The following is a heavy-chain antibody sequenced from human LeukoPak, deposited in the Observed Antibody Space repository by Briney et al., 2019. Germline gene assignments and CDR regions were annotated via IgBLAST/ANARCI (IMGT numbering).Heavy chain of an antibody. CDR3: ARARYNWNDVADY. Sequence: GGSLRLSCAASGFTFSSYWMSWVRQAPGKGLEWVANIKQDGSEKYYVDSVKGRFTISRDNAKNSLYLQMNSLRAEDTAAYYCARARYNWNDVADYWGQGTLVTVSS. D-gene: IGHD1-1*01. J-gene: IGHJ4*02. V-gene: IGHV3-7*03. CDR1: GFTFSSYW. CDR2: IKQDGSEK.